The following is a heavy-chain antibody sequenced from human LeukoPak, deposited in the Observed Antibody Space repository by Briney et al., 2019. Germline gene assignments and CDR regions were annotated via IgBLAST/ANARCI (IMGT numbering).Heavy chain of an antibody. CDR2: INPNSGGT. Sequence: AASVKVSCKASGYTFTGYYMHWVRQAPGQGLEWMGWINPNSGGTNYAQKFQGRVTMTRDTSISTAYMELSRLRSDDTAVYYCARDSPLVIFHYYYMDVWGKGTTVTVSS. CDR1: GYTFTGYY. V-gene: IGHV1-2*02. J-gene: IGHJ6*03. D-gene: IGHD4-23*01. CDR3: ARDSPLVIFHYYYMDV.